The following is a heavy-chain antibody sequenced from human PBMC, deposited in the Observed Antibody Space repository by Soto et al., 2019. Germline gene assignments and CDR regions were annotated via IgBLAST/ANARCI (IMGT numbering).Heavy chain of an antibody. J-gene: IGHJ4*02. CDR3: ATSTAGASDY. Sequence: SETLSLTCAVYGGSFSGYYWSWIRQPPGKGLEWIGEINHSGSTNYNPSLKSRVTISVDTSKNRLSLKLSSVTAADTAVYYCATSTAGASDYWGQGTLVTVSS. V-gene: IGHV4-34*01. D-gene: IGHD3-10*01. CDR2: INHSGST. CDR1: GGSFSGYY.